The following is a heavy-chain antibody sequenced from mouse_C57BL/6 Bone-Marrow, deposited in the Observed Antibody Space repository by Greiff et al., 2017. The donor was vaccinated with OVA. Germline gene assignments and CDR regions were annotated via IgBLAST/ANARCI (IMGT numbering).Heavy chain of an antibody. CDR2: IYPGDGDT. D-gene: IGHD2-1*01. V-gene: IGHV1-80*01. Sequence: QVQLQQSGAELVKPGASVKISCKASGYAFSSYWMNWVKQRPGKGLEWIGQIYPGDGDTNYNGKFKGKATLTADKSSSTAYIPLSILTSEDSAVYFCARAGCGNYLRWYFDVWGTGTTVTVSS. CDR1: GYAFSSYW. J-gene: IGHJ1*03. CDR3: ARAGCGNYLRWYFDV.